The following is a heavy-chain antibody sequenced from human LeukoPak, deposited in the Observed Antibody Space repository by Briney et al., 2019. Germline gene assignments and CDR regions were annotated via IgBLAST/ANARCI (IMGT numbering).Heavy chain of an antibody. CDR1: GFSFISYG. CDR2: IWFDGSDK. Sequence: PGGSLRLSCAASGFSFISYGMHWVRQAPGKGLEWVAFIWFDGSDKYYADSVKGRFTISRDNSKNTLYLQMNSLRAEDTAVYYCARLREHSGGSCFDYWGQGTLVTVSS. V-gene: IGHV3-33*01. CDR3: ARLREHSGGSCFDY. D-gene: IGHD2-15*01. J-gene: IGHJ4*02.